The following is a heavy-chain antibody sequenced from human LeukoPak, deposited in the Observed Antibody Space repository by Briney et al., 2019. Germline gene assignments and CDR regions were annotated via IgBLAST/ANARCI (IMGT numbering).Heavy chain of an antibody. D-gene: IGHD6-13*01. CDR1: GFTVSSNY. V-gene: IGHV3-66*01. CDR2: LYTTGRT. CDR3: AREAAAGTFWFDP. J-gene: IGHJ5*02. Sequence: GGSLRLSCAASGFTVSSNYMSWVRQAPGKGLEWVSVLYTTGRTEYAGSVKGRFTVSRDSSKNTLFLQMDSLRAEDTAVYYCAREAAAGTFWFDPWGQGTLVTVSS.